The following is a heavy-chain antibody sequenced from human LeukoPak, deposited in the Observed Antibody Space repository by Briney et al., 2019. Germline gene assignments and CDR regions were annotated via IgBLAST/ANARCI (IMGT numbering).Heavy chain of an antibody. D-gene: IGHD4-17*01. J-gene: IGHJ4*02. CDR1: GYTFTAYY. CDR2: INPNSGGT. V-gene: IGHV1-2*02. Sequence: ASVTVSCKASGYTFTAYYMHWVRQAPGQGLEWMGWINPNSGGTNYAQKFQGRVTMTRDTSISTAYMELTRLRSDDTAVYYCARDNGDYWFDYWGQGTLVTVSS. CDR3: ARDNGDYWFDY.